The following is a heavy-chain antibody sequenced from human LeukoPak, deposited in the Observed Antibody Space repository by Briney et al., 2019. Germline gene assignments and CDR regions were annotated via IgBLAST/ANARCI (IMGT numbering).Heavy chain of an antibody. V-gene: IGHV3-48*01. J-gene: IGHJ3*02. CDR1: GFTFSSYS. CDR3: ARMRYFDSSGRKGGVFEI. Sequence: GGSLRLSCAASGFTFSSYSMNWVRRAPGKGLEWVSYVSKITHRKLYADSVRGRFTISRDDVTNSLYLQMDSLRVEDTAVYYCARMRYFDSSGRKGGVFEICGQGTMVTVSS. D-gene: IGHD3-22*01. CDR2: VSKITHRK.